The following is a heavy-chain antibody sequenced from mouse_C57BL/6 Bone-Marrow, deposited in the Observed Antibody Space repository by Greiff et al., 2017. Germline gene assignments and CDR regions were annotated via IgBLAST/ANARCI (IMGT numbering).Heavy chain of an antibody. D-gene: IGHD4-1*01. CDR2: ISNGGGST. Sequence: EVKLVESGGGLVQPGGSLKLSCAASGFTFSDYYMYWVRQTPEKRLEWVAYISNGGGSTYYPDTVKGRFTISRDKAKNTLYLQMSRLKSEDTAMYYCARHMGRDYCAIDYWGQGTSVTVSA. J-gene: IGHJ4*01. V-gene: IGHV5-12*01. CDR3: ARHMGRDYCAIDY. CDR1: GFTFSDYY.